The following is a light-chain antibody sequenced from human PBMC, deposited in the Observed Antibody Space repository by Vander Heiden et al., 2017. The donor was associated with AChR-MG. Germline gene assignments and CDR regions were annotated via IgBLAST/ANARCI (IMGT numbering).Light chain of an antibody. Sequence: DIQMTQSPSTLSASVGDRVTITCRASQTISTWLAWYQQKPGKAPNLLIYDASTLEGGVPSRFSGSGPGTEFTLTISSLQPDDFAIYYCQQYNRYPLTFGGGTKVEIK. CDR1: QTISTW. CDR3: QQYNRYPLT. CDR2: DAS. J-gene: IGKJ4*01. V-gene: IGKV1-5*01.